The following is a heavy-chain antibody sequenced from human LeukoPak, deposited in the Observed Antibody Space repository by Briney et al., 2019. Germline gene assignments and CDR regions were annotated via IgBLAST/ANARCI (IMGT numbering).Heavy chain of an antibody. D-gene: IGHD3-3*01. J-gene: IGHJ2*01. V-gene: IGHV4-4*02. CDR1: GGSISRSNW. Sequence: PSGTLSLTCAVSGGSISRSNWWSWVRQSPGKGLEWIGEIYHSGSTNYNPSLKSRVTISVDKSKNQFSLKLTSVTAADTAVYYCAREDYDDSGAWYFDLWGRGTLVIVSS. CDR3: AREDYDDSGAWYFDL. CDR2: IYHSGST.